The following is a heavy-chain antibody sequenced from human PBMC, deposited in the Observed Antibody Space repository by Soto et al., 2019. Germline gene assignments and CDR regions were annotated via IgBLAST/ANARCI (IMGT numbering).Heavy chain of an antibody. Sequence: SETLSLTCTASGGSVTTNSYYRGWIRQPPGKGLEWIGSIYNSGSTYYNPSLKSRVTISVDTSKNQFSLKLSSVTAADTAVYYCVRLKVGAATDWGQGTLVTVSS. CDR1: GGSVTTNSYY. CDR3: VRLKVGAATD. J-gene: IGHJ4*02. CDR2: IYNSGST. V-gene: IGHV4-39*01. D-gene: IGHD2-15*01.